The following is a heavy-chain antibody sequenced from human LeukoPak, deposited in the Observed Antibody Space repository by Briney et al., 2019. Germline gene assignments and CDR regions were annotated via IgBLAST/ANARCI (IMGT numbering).Heavy chain of an antibody. V-gene: IGHV4-59*01. J-gene: IGHJ4*02. D-gene: IGHD3-22*01. CDR3: ARLYYYDSSGYLFDY. CDR2: IYYSGST. Sequence: ESSETLSLTCTVSGGSISSYYWSWIRQPPGKGLEWIGYIYYSGSTNYNPSLKSRVTISVDTSKNQFSLKLSSVTAADTAVYYCARLYYYDSSGYLFDYWGQGTLVTVSS. CDR1: GGSISSYY.